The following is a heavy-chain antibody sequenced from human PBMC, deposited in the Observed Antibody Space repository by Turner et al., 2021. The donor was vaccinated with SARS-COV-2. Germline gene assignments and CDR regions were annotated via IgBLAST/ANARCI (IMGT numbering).Heavy chain of an antibody. CDR2: IYYSGST. V-gene: IGHV4-31*03. Sequence: QVQLQESGPGLVQPSQTLSPTCTVSGCSISSGAYYWSWIRQHPGKGLEWIGYIYYSGSTYYNPSLKRRVTISVDTSKNQFSLKLSSVTAADTAVYYCARAGTDWLQYYYFDYWGQGTLVTVSS. J-gene: IGHJ4*02. CDR1: GCSISSGAYY. D-gene: IGHD3-9*01. CDR3: ARAGTDWLQYYYFDY.